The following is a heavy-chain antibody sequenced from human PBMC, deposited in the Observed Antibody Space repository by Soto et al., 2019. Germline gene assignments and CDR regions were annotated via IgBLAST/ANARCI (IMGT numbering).Heavy chain of an antibody. Sequence: ASVKVSCKASGYTFTSYAMHWVRQAPGQRLEWMGWINAGNGITNYADSVKGRFTISRDNAKNTLYLQMNSLRAEDTAVYYCAKHLTWNQADYWGQGALVTVSS. CDR2: INAGNGIT. CDR3: AKHLTWNQADY. J-gene: IGHJ4*02. D-gene: IGHD1-1*01. V-gene: IGHV1-3*01. CDR1: GYTFTSYA.